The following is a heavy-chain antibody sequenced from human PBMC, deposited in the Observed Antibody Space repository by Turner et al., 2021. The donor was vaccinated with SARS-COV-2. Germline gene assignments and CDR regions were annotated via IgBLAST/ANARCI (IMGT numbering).Heavy chain of an antibody. D-gene: IGHD2-15*01. CDR2: IYSGGST. CDR3: ARDLGGLRFDY. Sequence: EVQLVESGGGLVQPGGSLRLSCAASGFTVSSNYMNWVRQAPGKGLEWVSVIYSGGSTFYADSVKGRFTISRDNSKNTLYLQMNSLRAEDTAVYYCARDLGGLRFDYWGQGTLVTVSS. CDR1: GFTVSSNY. V-gene: IGHV3-66*01. J-gene: IGHJ4*02.